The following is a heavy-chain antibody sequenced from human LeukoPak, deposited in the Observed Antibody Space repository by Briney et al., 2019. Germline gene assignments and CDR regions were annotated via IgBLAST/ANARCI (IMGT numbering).Heavy chain of an antibody. Sequence: QPGGSLRLSCAASGFTFSTYEMDWVRQAPGKGLEWVSYISPNGRSRNDAECVKGRFTISIDKPKNSLYLQMKSLRAEDTAIYYCTREGDNSTPDYWGQGTLVTVSS. J-gene: IGHJ4*02. CDR2: ISPNGRSR. D-gene: IGHD2/OR15-2a*01. CDR1: GFTFSTYE. CDR3: TREGDNSTPDY. V-gene: IGHV3-48*03.